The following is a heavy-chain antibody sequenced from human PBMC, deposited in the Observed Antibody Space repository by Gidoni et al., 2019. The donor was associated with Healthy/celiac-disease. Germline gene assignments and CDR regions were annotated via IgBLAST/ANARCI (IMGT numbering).Heavy chain of an antibody. CDR2: LNHSGST. Sequence: QVQLQQWGAGLLKPSETLSLTCAVYGGSFSGYYWSWIRQPPGKGLEWIGELNHSGSTNYNPSLKSRVTISVDTSKNQFSLKLSSVTAADTAVYFCARGSSGWFRLYYYGMDVWGQGTTVTVSS. D-gene: IGHD6-19*01. J-gene: IGHJ6*02. V-gene: IGHV4-34*01. CDR1: GGSFSGYY. CDR3: ARGSSGWFRLYYYGMDV.